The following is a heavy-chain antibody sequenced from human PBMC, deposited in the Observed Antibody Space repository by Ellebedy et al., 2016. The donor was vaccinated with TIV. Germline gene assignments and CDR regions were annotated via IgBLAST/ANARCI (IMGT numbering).Heavy chain of an antibody. V-gene: IGHV4-4*07. CDR1: GGSISSYY. CDR2: IYTSGST. J-gene: IGHJ6*02. CDR3: ARDSEGRGNDYGDYRDNYGMDV. Sequence: SETLSLTXTVSGGSISSYYWSWIRQPAGKGLEWIGRIYTSGSTNYNPSLKSRVTISVDTSKNQFSLKLSSVTAADTAVYYCARDSEGRGNDYGDYRDNYGMDVWGQGTTVTVSS. D-gene: IGHD4-17*01.